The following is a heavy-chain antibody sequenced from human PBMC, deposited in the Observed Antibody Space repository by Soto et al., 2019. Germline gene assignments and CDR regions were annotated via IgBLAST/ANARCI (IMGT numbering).Heavy chain of an antibody. CDR1: GFTFSSYG. CDR3: ASRSPALDY. Sequence: QVQLVESGGGVVQPGRSLRLSCAASGFTFSSYGMHWVRQAPGKGLEWVAVIWFDGRKKFYADFVKGRFTISRDNSKNTLYLQMNSLRAEDTSVYYCASRSPALDYWGQGTLVTVFS. V-gene: IGHV3-33*01. CDR2: IWFDGRKK. D-gene: IGHD2-2*01. J-gene: IGHJ4*02.